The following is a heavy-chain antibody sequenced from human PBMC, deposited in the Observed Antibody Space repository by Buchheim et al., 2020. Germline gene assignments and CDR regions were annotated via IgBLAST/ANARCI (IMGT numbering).Heavy chain of an antibody. CDR3: ARDPHDFWSGYYRYGMDV. CDR2: IYYSGST. Sequence: QVQLQESGPGLVKPSQTLSLTCTVSGCSISRGDYYWSWIRQPPGKGLEWIGYIYYSGSTYYNPSLKSRVTISVDTSKNQFSLKLSSVTAADTAVYYCARDPHDFWSGYYRYGMDVWGQGTT. CDR1: GCSISRGDYY. D-gene: IGHD3-3*01. J-gene: IGHJ6*02. V-gene: IGHV4-30-4*01.